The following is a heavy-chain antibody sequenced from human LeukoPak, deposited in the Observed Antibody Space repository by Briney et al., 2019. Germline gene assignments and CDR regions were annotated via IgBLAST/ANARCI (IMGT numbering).Heavy chain of an antibody. CDR1: GFTFSSYS. CDR2: ISSSSSYI. CDR3: ARVTVSSSGVIFDY. V-gene: IGHV3-21*01. J-gene: IGHJ4*02. Sequence: PGGSLRLSCAASGFTFSSYSMNWVRQAPGKGLEWVSSISSSSSYIYYADSVKGRFTISRDNAKNTLYLQMSSLRAEDTAVYYWARVTVSSSGVIFDYWGQGTLGNVFS. D-gene: IGHD1-20*01.